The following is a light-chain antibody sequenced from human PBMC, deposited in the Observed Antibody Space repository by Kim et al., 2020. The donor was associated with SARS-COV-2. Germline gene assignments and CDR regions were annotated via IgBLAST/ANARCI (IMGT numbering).Light chain of an antibody. CDR1: GGSIATNY. J-gene: IGLJ3*02. CDR3: QSYARLSQV. Sequence: NFMLTQPHSVSESPGKTVTISCTRSGGSIATNYVQWYQQRPGSAPTTVIYENNHRPSGVPDRFSGSIDSSSNSASLTISGLKTEDEADYYCQSYARLSQVFGGGTRLTVL. CDR2: ENN. V-gene: IGLV6-57*03.